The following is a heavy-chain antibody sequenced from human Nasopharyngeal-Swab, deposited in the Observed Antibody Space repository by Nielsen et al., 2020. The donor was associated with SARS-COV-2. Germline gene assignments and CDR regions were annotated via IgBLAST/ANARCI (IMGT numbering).Heavy chain of an antibody. V-gene: IGHV3-23*01. CDR3: ASRGASADPSTRDLPFSRRTFDL. CDR1: GFTFNNFA. CDR2: IHADGNT. D-gene: IGHD6-13*01. Sequence: GESLKISCGASGFTFNNFAMMWVRQAAGKGLEWVSTIHADGNTYYADSVRGRFTSSRDNSKNTVSLQMNSLRAEDTAVYYCASRGASADPSTRDLPFSRRTFDLWGRGTLVTVSS. J-gene: IGHJ2*01.